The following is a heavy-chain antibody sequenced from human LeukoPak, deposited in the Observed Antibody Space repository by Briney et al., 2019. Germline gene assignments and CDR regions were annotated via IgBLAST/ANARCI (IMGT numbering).Heavy chain of an antibody. V-gene: IGHV3-11*01. J-gene: IGHJ4*02. CDR2: ISSSGSTI. CDR3: ARAKQECSSTSCYPREGVDY. D-gene: IGHD2-2*01. CDR1: GFTFSDYY. Sequence: GGSLRLSCAASGFTFSDYYMSWIRQAPGKGLEWVSYISSSGSTIYYADSVKGRFTISRDNAKNSLYLQMNSLRAEDTAVYYCARAKQECSSTSCYPREGVDYWGQGTLVTVSS.